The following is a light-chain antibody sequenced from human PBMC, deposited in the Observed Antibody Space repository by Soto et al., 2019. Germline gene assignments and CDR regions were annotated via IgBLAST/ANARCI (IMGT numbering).Light chain of an antibody. V-gene: IGLV1-44*01. CDR2: TNN. CDR3: AAWDDSLNSYV. Sequence: QSALTQPPSASGTPGRRITISCSGSSSNIGSNSVSWYQQLPGTAPKLLIYTNNQRPSGVSDRISGSKSDTSASLAISGLQSVDEADYFCAAWDDSLNSYVFGTGTKVTV. CDR1: SSNIGSNS. J-gene: IGLJ1*01.